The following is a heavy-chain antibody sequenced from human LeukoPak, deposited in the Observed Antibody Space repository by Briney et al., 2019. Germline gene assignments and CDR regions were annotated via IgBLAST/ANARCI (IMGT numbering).Heavy chain of an antibody. J-gene: IGHJ3*02. D-gene: IGHD2-15*01. V-gene: IGHV4-34*01. Sequence: PSETLSLTCAVYGGSFSGYYWSWIRQPPGKGLEWIGEINHSGSTNYNPSLKSRVTISVDTSKNQFSLKMSSVTAADTAVYYCARAPGGFCGGGTCSSVVFDIWGKGKMVTVFS. CDR2: INHSGST. CDR3: ARAPGGFCGGGTCSSVVFDI. CDR1: GGSFSGYY.